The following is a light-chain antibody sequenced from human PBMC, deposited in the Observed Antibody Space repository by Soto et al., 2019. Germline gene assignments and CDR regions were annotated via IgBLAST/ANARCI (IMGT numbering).Light chain of an antibody. Sequence: QSALTQPRSVSGSRGQSVAISCTGSSSDVGGYNSVSWYQQHPGKAPKLMIYDVSKRPSGVPDRFFGSKSGNTASLTISGLQAEDEADYYCCSYAGSYFYVFGTGTKVTVL. CDR2: DVS. V-gene: IGLV2-11*01. J-gene: IGLJ1*01. CDR3: CSYAGSYFYV. CDR1: SSDVGGYNS.